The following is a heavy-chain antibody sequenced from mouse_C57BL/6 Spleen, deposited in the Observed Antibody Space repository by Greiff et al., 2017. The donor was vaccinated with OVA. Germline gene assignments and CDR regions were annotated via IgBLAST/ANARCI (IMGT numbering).Heavy chain of an antibody. CDR2: ISSGGSYT. J-gene: IGHJ1*03. D-gene: IGHD1-1*01. CDR3: ASPTTVNRSYWYFDV. CDR1: GFTFSSYG. V-gene: IGHV5-6*02. Sequence: EVMLVESGGDLVKPGGSLKLSCAASGFTFSSYGMSWVRQTPDKRLEWVATISSGGSYTYYPDSVKGRFTISRDNAKNTLYLQMSSLKSEDTAMYYCASPTTVNRSYWYFDVWGTGTTVTVSS.